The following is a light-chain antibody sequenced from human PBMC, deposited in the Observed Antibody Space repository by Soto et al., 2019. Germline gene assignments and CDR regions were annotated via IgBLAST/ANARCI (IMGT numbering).Light chain of an antibody. Sequence: EIVLTQSPGTLSLSPGERATLSCRSSQRIINSYLAWYQQKPGQAPRLLIYGASSSATGIPERFSGSGSVTDFTLTISRLEPEDFAVYFCQQYGSSPRTFGQGTKVDI. CDR2: GAS. CDR1: QRIINSY. V-gene: IGKV3-20*01. J-gene: IGKJ1*01. CDR3: QQYGSSPRT.